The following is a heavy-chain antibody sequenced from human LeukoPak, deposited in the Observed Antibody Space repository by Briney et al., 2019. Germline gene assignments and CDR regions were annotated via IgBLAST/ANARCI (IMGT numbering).Heavy chain of an antibody. CDR3: AKGTIFGVGSSFDY. CDR2: LSGSAGGT. D-gene: IGHD3-3*01. CDR1: GFTFSSYT. V-gene: IGHV3-23*01. J-gene: IGHJ4*02. Sequence: PGGSLRLSCAASGFTFSSYTMSWVRQAPGKGLEWVSVLSGSAGGTYYADSVKGRFTISRDNSKNTLFLQMNSLRAEDTAVYYCAKGTIFGVGSSFDYWGQGTLVTVSS.